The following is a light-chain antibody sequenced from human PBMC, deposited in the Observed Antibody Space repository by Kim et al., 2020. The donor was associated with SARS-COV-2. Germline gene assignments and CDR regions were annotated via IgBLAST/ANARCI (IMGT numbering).Light chain of an antibody. Sequence: GQRVTSSCSGSTSNIGTKAVSWYQHLPGTAPKLLIYSNNLRPSGVPDRFSASKAGTSASLAISGLKSEDEGDYYCATWDDSLSGPVFGGGTQLTVL. J-gene: IGLJ3*02. CDR3: ATWDDSLSGPV. CDR1: TSNIGTKA. CDR2: SNN. V-gene: IGLV1-44*01.